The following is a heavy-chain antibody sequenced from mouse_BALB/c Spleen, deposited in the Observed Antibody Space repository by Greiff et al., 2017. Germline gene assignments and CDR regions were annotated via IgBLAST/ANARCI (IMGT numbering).Heavy chain of an antibody. J-gene: IGHJ4*01. CDR1: GYSFTSYY. V-gene: IGHV1S135*01. Sequence: VQLKESGPELMKPGASVKISCKASGYSFTSYYMHWVKQSHGKSLEWIGYIDPFNGGTSYNQKFKGKATLTVDKSSSTAYMHLSSLTSEDSAVYYCARSDGHGAMDYWGQGTSVTVSS. CDR3: ARSDGHGAMDY. D-gene: IGHD1-1*01. CDR2: IDPFNGGT.